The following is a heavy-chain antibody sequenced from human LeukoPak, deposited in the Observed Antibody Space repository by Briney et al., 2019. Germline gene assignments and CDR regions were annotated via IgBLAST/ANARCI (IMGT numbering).Heavy chain of an antibody. CDR3: AREPPTLIWVYFDY. J-gene: IGHJ4*02. V-gene: IGHV1-2*02. Sequence: GSVKLSCTASGYTFTGYYMHWVRQAPGQGPEGWGWINPNSGGTNYAQKFPGRVTMTRYTSISTAYMELSRLRSDDTDVYYCAREPPTLIWVYFDYWGQGTLVTVSS. CDR2: INPNSGGT. D-gene: IGHD3-16*01. CDR1: GYTFTGYY.